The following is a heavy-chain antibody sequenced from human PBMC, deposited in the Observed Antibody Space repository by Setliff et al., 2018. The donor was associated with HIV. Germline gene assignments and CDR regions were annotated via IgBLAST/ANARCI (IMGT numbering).Heavy chain of an antibody. CDR1: GPSINIHY. J-gene: IGHJ4*02. CDR3: AKGAGFYGDYTFDH. D-gene: IGHD4-17*01. CDR2: IYSTGST. Sequence: SETLSLTCTVSGPSINIHYWSWIRQSPGKAFEWIGYIYSTGSTNYNPSLQSRVSISMDASKNKFSLKVTSVTSADTAVYYCAKGAGFYGDYTFDHWGQGRQVTVSS. V-gene: IGHV4-59*11.